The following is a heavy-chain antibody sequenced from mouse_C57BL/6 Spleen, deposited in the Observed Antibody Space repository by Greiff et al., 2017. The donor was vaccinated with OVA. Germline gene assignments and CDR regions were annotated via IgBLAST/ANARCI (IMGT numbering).Heavy chain of an antibody. D-gene: IGHD1-1*01. J-gene: IGHJ1*03. CDR1: GFTFSDYY. CDR3: ARDGYYGSSYVDWYFDV. Sequence: EVHLVESEGGLVQPGSSMKLSCTASGFTFSDYYMAWVRQVPEKGLEWVANINYDGSSTYYLDSLKSRFIISRDNAKNILYLQMSSLKSEDTASYYCARDGYYGSSYVDWYFDVWGTGTTVTVSS. V-gene: IGHV5-16*01. CDR2: INYDGSST.